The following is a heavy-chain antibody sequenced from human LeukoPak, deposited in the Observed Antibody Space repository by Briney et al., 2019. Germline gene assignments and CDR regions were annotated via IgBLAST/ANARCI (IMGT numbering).Heavy chain of an antibody. J-gene: IGHJ4*02. D-gene: IGHD5-18*01. Sequence: PSETLSLTCAVYGGSFSGYYWSWIRQPPGKGLEWIGEINHSGSTNYNPSLKSRVTISVDTSKNQFSLKLSSVTAADTAVYYCARSDTAMVKAFGYWGQGTLVTVSS. V-gene: IGHV4-34*01. CDR2: INHSGST. CDR1: GGSFSGYY. CDR3: ARSDTAMVKAFGY.